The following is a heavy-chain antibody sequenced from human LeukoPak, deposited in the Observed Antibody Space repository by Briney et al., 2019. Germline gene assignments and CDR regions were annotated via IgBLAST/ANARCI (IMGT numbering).Heavy chain of an antibody. D-gene: IGHD3-22*01. CDR2: IYSGGST. Sequence: GGSLRLSCAASGFTVSSNSMSWVRQAPGKGLEWVSVIYSGGSTYYADSVKGRFTISRDTSKNTLSLQMNSLRAKDTAVYFCARARRLYDSSSYYYFDYWGQGTLVTVSS. CDR1: GFTVSSNS. V-gene: IGHV3-53*01. J-gene: IGHJ4*02. CDR3: ARARRLYDSSSYYYFDY.